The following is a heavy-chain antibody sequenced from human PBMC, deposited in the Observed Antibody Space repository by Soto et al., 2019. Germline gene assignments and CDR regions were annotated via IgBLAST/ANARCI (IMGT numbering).Heavy chain of an antibody. J-gene: IGHJ3*02. CDR3: ARDLLPYCSGGSCYPEGAFHI. Sequence: GASVKVSCKTSGYTFIDYYMHWVRQAPGQGLEWMGWINPNSGGTNYAQKFQGWVTLTRDTSISTAYMELRRLRSDDTAVYFCARDLLPYCSGGSCYPEGAFHIWGQGTMVTVS. CDR1: GYTFIDYY. V-gene: IGHV1-2*04. D-gene: IGHD2-15*01. CDR2: INPNSGGT.